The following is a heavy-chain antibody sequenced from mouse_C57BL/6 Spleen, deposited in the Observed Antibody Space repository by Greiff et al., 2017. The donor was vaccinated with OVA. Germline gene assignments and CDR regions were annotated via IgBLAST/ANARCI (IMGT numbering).Heavy chain of an antibody. Sequence: VQLQQPGAELVMPGASVKLSCKASGYTFTSYWMHWVKQRPGQGLAWIGEIDPSDSYTNYNQKFKGKSTLTVDKSSSTAYLQLSSLTSQDSAVYYSARYDDYVGYAMDYWGQGTSVTVSS. V-gene: IGHV1-69*01. CDR1: GYTFTSYW. CDR2: IDPSDSYT. J-gene: IGHJ4*01. CDR3: ARYDDYVGYAMDY. D-gene: IGHD2-13*01.